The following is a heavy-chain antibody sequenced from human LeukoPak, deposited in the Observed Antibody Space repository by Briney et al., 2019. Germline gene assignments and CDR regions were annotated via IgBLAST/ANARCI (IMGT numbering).Heavy chain of an antibody. CDR3: ARDGENDY. D-gene: IGHD3-10*01. Sequence: SETLSLTCTVSGGSISSGDYYWSWIRQPPGKGLEWIGYIYYSGSTYYNPSLKSRVTTSVDTSKSQFSLKLSSVTAADTAVYYCARDGENDYWGQGTLVTVSS. J-gene: IGHJ4*02. V-gene: IGHV4-30-4*01. CDR2: IYYSGST. CDR1: GGSISSGDYY.